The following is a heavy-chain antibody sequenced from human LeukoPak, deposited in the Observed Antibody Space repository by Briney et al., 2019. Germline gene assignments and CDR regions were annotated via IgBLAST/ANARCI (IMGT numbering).Heavy chain of an antibody. CDR3: TRGYSYGYH. J-gene: IGHJ5*02. V-gene: IGHV3-49*03. CDR1: GFTFGDYA. D-gene: IGHD5-18*01. CDR2: IRSKTHSGAT. Sequence: GGSLRLSCTASGFTFGDYAMSWFRQAPGKGLEWLGFIRSKTHSGATEYAASVRGRFTLSRDDSKSIAYLQMNSLKTEDTAMYYCTRGYSYGYHWGQGTLVTVSS.